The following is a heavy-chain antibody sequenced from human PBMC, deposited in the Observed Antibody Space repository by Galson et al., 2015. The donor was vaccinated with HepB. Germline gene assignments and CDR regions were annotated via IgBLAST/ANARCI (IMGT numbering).Heavy chain of an antibody. Sequence: SVKVSCKASGYTFTGYYMHWVRQAPGQGLEWMGWINPNSGGTNYAQKFQGWVTLTRDTSISTAYMELSRLRSDDTAVYYCARAKGDYYDSSGYPFENGMDVWGQGTTVTVSS. J-gene: IGHJ6*02. CDR1: GYTFTGYY. D-gene: IGHD3-22*01. CDR2: INPNSGGT. CDR3: ARAKGDYYDSSGYPFENGMDV. V-gene: IGHV1-2*04.